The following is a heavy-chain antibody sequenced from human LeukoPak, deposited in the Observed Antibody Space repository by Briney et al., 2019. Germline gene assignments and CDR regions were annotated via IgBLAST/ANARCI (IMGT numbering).Heavy chain of an antibody. CDR2: ISSSSSYI. Sequence: GGSLRFYCAASGFTFSSYSMNWVRQAPGKGLEWVSSISSSSSYIYYADSVKGRFTISRDNAKNSLYLQMNSLRAEDTAVYYCARDPVWGAYFDYWGQGTLVTVFS. J-gene: IGHJ4*02. CDR3: ARDPVWGAYFDY. CDR1: GFTFSSYS. V-gene: IGHV3-21*01. D-gene: IGHD3-16*01.